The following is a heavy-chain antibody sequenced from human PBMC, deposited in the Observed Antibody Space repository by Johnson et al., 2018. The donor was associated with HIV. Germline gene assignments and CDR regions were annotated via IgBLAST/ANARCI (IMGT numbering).Heavy chain of an antibody. CDR2: ISSNGIGT. D-gene: IGHD3-10*01. Sequence: EVQLVESGGGLVQPGGSLRLSCAVSGFTFSNFAMHWVRQAPGKGLESVSAISSNGIGTYYANSVDGRFTISRDNDKNTLYLEMGSLRVEDMAVYYCARSRGPMRKDAFDIWGQGTKVTVSS. CDR1: GFTFSNFA. J-gene: IGHJ3*02. CDR3: ARSRGPMRKDAFDI. V-gene: IGHV3-64*01.